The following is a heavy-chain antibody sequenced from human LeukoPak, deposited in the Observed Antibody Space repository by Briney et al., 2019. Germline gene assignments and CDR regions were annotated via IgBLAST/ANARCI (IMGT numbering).Heavy chain of an antibody. V-gene: IGHV4-34*01. D-gene: IGHD3-3*01. CDR1: GGSFSAYY. J-gene: IGHJ5*02. Sequence: PSETLSLTXAVYGGSFSAYYWSWIRQPPGEGLEWIGEINHSGSTNYNPSLKSRVTISVDTSKNQFSLKLSSVTAADTAVYYCARVAVTIFGVVIIPDNWFDPWGQGTLVTVSS. CDR3: ARVAVTIFGVVIIPDNWFDP. CDR2: INHSGST.